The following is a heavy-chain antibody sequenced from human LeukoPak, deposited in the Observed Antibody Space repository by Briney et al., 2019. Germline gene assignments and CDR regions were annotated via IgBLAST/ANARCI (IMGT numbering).Heavy chain of an antibody. J-gene: IGHJ4*02. CDR3: ARGRGYGDYAVNY. D-gene: IGHD4-17*01. CDR1: GGSISSTTYY. Sequence: SETLSLTCIVSGGSISSTTYYWGWIRQPPGKGLEWIGEINHSGSTNYNPSLKSRVTISVDTSKNQFSLKLSSVTAADTAVYYCARGRGYGDYAVNYWGQGTLVTVSS. V-gene: IGHV4-39*07. CDR2: INHSGST.